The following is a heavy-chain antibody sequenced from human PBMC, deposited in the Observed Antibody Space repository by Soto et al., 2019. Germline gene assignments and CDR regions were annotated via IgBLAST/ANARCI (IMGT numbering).Heavy chain of an antibody. V-gene: IGHV1-18*01. CDR3: AREVEGSYSPADF. Sequence: QVQLVQSEPEVKKPGASVTVSCKTSGYTFTDHGIDWVRQAAGQGLEWVGWVSSYNGNTNYAYNLKDRVIMTTDASTSTAYMELRGLRSDDTAVYYCAREVEGSYSPADFWGQGTPVTVSS. J-gene: IGHJ4*02. D-gene: IGHD3-10*01. CDR1: GYTFTDHG. CDR2: VSSYNGNT.